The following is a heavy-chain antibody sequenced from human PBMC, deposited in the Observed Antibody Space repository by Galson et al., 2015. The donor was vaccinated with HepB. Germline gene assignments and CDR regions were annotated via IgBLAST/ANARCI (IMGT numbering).Heavy chain of an antibody. CDR3: ARDRGRYTLVAATGGWFDP. J-gene: IGHJ5*02. CDR2: INAGNGNT. V-gene: IGHV1-3*01. Sequence: SVKVSCKASGYTFTSYAMHWVRQAPGQRLEWMGWINAGNGNTKYSQKFQGRVTITRDTSASTAYMELSSLRSEDTAVYYCARDRGRYTLVAATGGWFDPWGQGTLVTVSS. CDR1: GYTFTSYA. D-gene: IGHD2-15*01.